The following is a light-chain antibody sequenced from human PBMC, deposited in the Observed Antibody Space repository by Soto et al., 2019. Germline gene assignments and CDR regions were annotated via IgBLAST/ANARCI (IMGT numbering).Light chain of an antibody. J-gene: IGKJ1*01. V-gene: IGKV3-20*01. Sequence: ETVLTQSPGTLSLSPGERANLSCRASQSVSSNYLVWYQQKPGQAPRLLIYGASSRATDIPDRFSGSGSGTDFTLTISRLEPEDFAVYYCQQYGNSPWTFGQGTKVEIK. CDR1: QSVSSNY. CDR2: GAS. CDR3: QQYGNSPWT.